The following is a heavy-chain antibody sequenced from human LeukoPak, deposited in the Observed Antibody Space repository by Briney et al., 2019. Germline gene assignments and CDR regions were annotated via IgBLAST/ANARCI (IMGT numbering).Heavy chain of an antibody. CDR1: GGTFSSYA. CDR2: IIPIFGTA. D-gene: IGHD3-10*01. J-gene: IGHJ4*02. CDR3: ARPSNSGGDPGLLWFGAFDY. Sequence: ASVKVSCKASGGTFSSYAISWVRQAPGQGLEWMGGIIPIFGTANYAQKFQGRVTITADESTSTAYMELSSLRSEDTAVYYCARPSNSGGDPGLLWFGAFDYWGQGTLVTVSS. V-gene: IGHV1-69*13.